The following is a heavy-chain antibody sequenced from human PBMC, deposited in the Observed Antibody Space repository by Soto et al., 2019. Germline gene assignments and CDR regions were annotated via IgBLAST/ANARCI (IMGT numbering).Heavy chain of an antibody. V-gene: IGHV4-4*02. J-gene: IGHJ5*02. CDR1: GASITSENW. CDR2: IYHSGSA. D-gene: IGHD5-18*01. Sequence: PSETLSLTCTVSGASITSENWWSWVRQPPGKGLEWIGEIYHSGSANYNPSLKSRATISLDTSKNQFSLKLSSVTAADTAVYYCARDSWIQLNWFDPWGQGTLVTVSS. CDR3: ARDSWIQLNWFDP.